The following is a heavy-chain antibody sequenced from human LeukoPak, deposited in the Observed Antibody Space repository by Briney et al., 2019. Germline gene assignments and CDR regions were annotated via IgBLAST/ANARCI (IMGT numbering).Heavy chain of an antibody. CDR2: INHSGST. CDR3: ARVGYGGNSDY. Sequence: SETLSLTCAVYGGSFSGYYWSWIRQPPGKGLEWIGEINHSGSTNYNPSLKSRVTISVDTSKSQFSLKLSSVTAADTAVYYCARVGYGGNSDYWGQGTLVTVSS. J-gene: IGHJ4*02. V-gene: IGHV4-34*01. D-gene: IGHD4-23*01. CDR1: GGSFSGYY.